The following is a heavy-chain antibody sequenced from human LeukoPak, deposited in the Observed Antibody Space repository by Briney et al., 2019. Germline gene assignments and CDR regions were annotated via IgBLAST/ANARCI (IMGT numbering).Heavy chain of an antibody. Sequence: GGSLRLSSAASGFTFSSYIMNWVRQAPGKGLEWVSYIISSSSTISYADSVKGRFTISRDNAKNSLFLQMNSLRAEDTAVYYCAAYGDYHYWGQGTLVTVSS. CDR3: AAYGDYHY. CDR1: GFTFSSYI. J-gene: IGHJ4*02. CDR2: IISSSSTI. D-gene: IGHD4-17*01. V-gene: IGHV3-48*01.